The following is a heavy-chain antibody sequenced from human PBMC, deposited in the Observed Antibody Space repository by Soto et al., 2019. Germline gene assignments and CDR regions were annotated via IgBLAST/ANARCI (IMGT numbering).Heavy chain of an antibody. CDR1: GYTFTGYY. Sequence: ASVKVSCKASGYTFTGYYMHWVRQAPGQGLEWMGWINPNSGGTNYAQKFQGWVTMTRDTSISTAYMELSRLRSDDTAVYYCARDKGEEYYDILTGYLPNYGMDVWGQGTTVNRLL. CDR3: ARDKGEEYYDILTGYLPNYGMDV. J-gene: IGHJ6*02. D-gene: IGHD3-9*01. V-gene: IGHV1-2*04. CDR2: INPNSGGT.